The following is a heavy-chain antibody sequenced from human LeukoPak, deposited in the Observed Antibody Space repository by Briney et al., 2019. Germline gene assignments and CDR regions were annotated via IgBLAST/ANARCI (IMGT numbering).Heavy chain of an antibody. CDR2: ISGSGGST. D-gene: IGHD3-22*01. J-gene: IGHJ4*02. V-gene: IGHV3-23*01. Sequence: PGGSLRLSCAASGFTFSSYAMSWVRQAPGKGLEWVSAISGSGGSTYCADSVKGRFTISRDNSKNTLYLQMNSLRAEDTAVYYCAKDSSFDYYDSSGFTQSWGQGTLVTVSS. CDR1: GFTFSSYA. CDR3: AKDSSFDYYDSSGFTQS.